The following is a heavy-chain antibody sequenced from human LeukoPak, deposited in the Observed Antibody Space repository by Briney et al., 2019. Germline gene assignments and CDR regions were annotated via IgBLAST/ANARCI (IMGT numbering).Heavy chain of an antibody. CDR1: GGSFSGYY. Sequence: SETLSLTCAVYGGSFSGYYWSWIRQPPGKGLEWIGEINHSGSTNYNPSLKSRVTISVDTSKNQFSLKLSSVTAADTAVYYCARAPGRITMVRGAHADYYGMDVWGQGTTVTVSS. CDR2: INHSGST. CDR3: ARAPGRITMVRGAHADYYGMDV. D-gene: IGHD3-10*01. V-gene: IGHV4-34*01. J-gene: IGHJ6*02.